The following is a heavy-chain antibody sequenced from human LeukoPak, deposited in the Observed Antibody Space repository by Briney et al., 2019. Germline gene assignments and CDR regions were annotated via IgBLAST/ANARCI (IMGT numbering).Heavy chain of an antibody. CDR3: ANIGYSGYDWDY. V-gene: IGHV3-23*01. J-gene: IGHJ4*02. D-gene: IGHD5-12*01. CDR2: ISGSGDTT. Sequence: GGSLRLSCAASGFTFSSYSMSWVRQAPGKGLEWVSLISGSGDTTNYADSVKGRFTISRDNSKNTLYLQMNSLGADDTAVYYCANIGYSGYDWDYWGQGTLVTVSS. CDR1: GFTFSSYS.